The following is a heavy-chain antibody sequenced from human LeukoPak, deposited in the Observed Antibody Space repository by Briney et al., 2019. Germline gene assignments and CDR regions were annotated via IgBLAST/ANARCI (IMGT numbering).Heavy chain of an antibody. CDR3: ARGAFCGDDCYLGIGWYFDL. CDR1: GGSISTGSYY. Sequence: SETLSLTCTVSGGSISTGSYYWGWIRQTPGEGLVWIGSIHNSGRTYYNPSLKSRVTISEDTSKNQFSLKLSSVTAADTAVFYCARGAFCGDDCYLGIGWYFDLWGRGTLVTVSS. CDR2: IHNSGRT. D-gene: IGHD2-21*02. J-gene: IGHJ2*01. V-gene: IGHV4-39*07.